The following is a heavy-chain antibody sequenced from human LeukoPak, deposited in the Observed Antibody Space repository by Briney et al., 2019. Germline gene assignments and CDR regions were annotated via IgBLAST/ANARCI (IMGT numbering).Heavy chain of an antibody. CDR2: IYYSGST. CDR3: ARSNYHYYGMDV. J-gene: IGHJ6*02. V-gene: IGHV4-59*01. Sequence: SETLSLTCTVSGGSISSYYWSWIRQPPGKGLEWIGYIYYSGSTNYNPSLKSRVTISVDTSKNQLSLKLSSVTAADTAVYYCARSNYHYYGMDVWGQGTTLTVSS. CDR1: GGSISSYY.